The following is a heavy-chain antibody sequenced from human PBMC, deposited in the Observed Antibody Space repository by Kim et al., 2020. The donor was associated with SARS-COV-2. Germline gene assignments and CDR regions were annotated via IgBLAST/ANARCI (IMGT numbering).Heavy chain of an antibody. D-gene: IGHD5-12*01. Sequence: YYNPSLKSRVTISVDTSKNQFSLKLSSVTAADTAVYYCANLKRATTWFDPWGQGTLVTVSS. CDR3: ANLKRATTWFDP. V-gene: IGHV4-39*01. J-gene: IGHJ5*02.